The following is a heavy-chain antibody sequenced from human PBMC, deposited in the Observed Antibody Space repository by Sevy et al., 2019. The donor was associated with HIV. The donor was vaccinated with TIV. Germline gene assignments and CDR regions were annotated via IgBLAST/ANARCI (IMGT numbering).Heavy chain of an antibody. J-gene: IGHJ4*02. V-gene: IGHV3-30-3*01. CDR3: ARDNLHYDSSGFSAGFDY. Sequence: GGSLRLSCAASGFTFSSYAMHWVRQAPGKGLEWVAVISYDGSNKYYADSVKGRFTISRDNSKNTLYLQMNSLRAEDTAVYYCARDNLHYDSSGFSAGFDYWGQGTLVTVSS. D-gene: IGHD3-22*01. CDR2: ISYDGSNK. CDR1: GFTFSSYA.